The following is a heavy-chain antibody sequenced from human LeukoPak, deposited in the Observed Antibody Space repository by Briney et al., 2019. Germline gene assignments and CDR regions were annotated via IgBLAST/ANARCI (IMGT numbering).Heavy chain of an antibody. J-gene: IGHJ6*02. CDR1: GGTFSSYA. D-gene: IGHD2-15*01. Sequence: ASVKVSCKASGGTFSSYAISWVRQAPGQGLEWMGRIIPILGIANYAQKFQGRVTITADKSTSTAYMELSSLRSEDTAVYYCARGWSGQHYYYGMDVWGQGTTVTVSS. CDR3: ARGWSGQHYYYGMDV. V-gene: IGHV1-69*04. CDR2: IIPILGIA.